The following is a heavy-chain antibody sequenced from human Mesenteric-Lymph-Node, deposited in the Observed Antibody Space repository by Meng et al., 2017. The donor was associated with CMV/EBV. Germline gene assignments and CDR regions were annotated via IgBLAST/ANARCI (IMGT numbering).Heavy chain of an antibody. D-gene: IGHD5-24*01. CDR2: IYYSVNT. Sequence: SETLSLTCTVSGGSLSPYYWSWIRLSPGKGLEWIRFIYYSVNTNYTKYNPSLKSRVTISVDTSRKQFSLRLTSVTAADTAVYYCARWAGDGHSAKPFDSWGQGTLVTVSS. V-gene: IGHV4-59*12. CDR3: ARWAGDGHSAKPFDS. CDR1: GGSLSPYY. J-gene: IGHJ4*02.